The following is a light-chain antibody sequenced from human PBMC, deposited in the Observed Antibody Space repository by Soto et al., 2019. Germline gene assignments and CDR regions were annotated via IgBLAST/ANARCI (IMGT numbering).Light chain of an antibody. CDR3: QQYHNWPIT. CDR1: QSVSSSY. Sequence: EIVLTQSPGTLSLSPGERATLSCRASQSVSSSYLAWYQQKPGQAPRLLIYGASSRATGIPDRFSGSGSGTDFTLTISRLEPEDFAVYYCQQYHNWPITFGQGTRLE. J-gene: IGKJ5*01. V-gene: IGKV3-20*01. CDR2: GAS.